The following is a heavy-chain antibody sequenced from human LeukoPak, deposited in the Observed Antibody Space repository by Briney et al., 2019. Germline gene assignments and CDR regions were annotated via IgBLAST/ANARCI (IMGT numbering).Heavy chain of an antibody. CDR1: GFTFSSYE. CDR3: ARGSYYDFWSGYSTHFDY. J-gene: IGHJ4*02. CDR2: ISSSGSTI. D-gene: IGHD3-3*01. Sequence: PGGSLRLSCAASGFTFSSYEMIWVRQAPGKGLEWVSYISSSGSTIYYADSVKGRFTISRDNAKNSLYLQMNSLRAEDTAVYYCARGSYYDFWSGYSTHFDYWGQGTLATVSS. V-gene: IGHV3-48*03.